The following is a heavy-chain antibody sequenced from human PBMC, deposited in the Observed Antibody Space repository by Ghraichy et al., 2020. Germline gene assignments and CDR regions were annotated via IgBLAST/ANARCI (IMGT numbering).Heavy chain of an antibody. CDR2: IYYSGST. Sequence: SETLSLTCTVSGGSISSYYWSWIRQPPGKGLEWIGYIYYSGSTNYNPSLKSRVTISVDTSKNQFSLKLSSVTAADTAVYYCARDQGHAPNWGMDVWGQGTTVTVSS. CDR1: GGSISSYY. D-gene: IGHD1-1*01. V-gene: IGHV4-59*01. CDR3: ARDQGHAPNWGMDV. J-gene: IGHJ6*02.